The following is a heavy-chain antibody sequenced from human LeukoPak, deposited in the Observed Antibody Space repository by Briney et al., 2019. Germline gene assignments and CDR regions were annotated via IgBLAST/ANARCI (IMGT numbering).Heavy chain of an antibody. CDR1: GGSFSGYY. Sequence: PSETLSLTCAVYGGSFSGYYWSWLRQPPGKGLEWIGEINHSGSTNYNPSLTSRVTISVDTSKNQFSLKLSSVTAADTAVYYCARVDEGSSPTFDYWGQGTLVTVSS. CDR3: ARVDEGSSPTFDY. CDR2: INHSGST. D-gene: IGHD6-6*01. J-gene: IGHJ4*02. V-gene: IGHV4-34*01.